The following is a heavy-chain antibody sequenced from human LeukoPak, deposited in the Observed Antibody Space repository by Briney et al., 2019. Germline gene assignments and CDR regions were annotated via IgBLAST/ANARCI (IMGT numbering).Heavy chain of an antibody. CDR1: GGSISSYY. CDR3: ARDAPAIYGMDV. Sequence: SETLSLTCTVSGGSISSYYWSWIRQPPGKGLEWIGYIYYSGSTNCNPSLKSRVTISVDTSKNQFSLKLSSVTAADTAVYYCARDAPAIYGMDVWGQGTTVTVSS. V-gene: IGHV4-59*01. CDR2: IYYSGST. D-gene: IGHD2-21*02. J-gene: IGHJ6*02.